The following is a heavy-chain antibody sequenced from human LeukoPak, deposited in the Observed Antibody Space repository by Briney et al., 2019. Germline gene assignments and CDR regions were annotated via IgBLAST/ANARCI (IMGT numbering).Heavy chain of an antibody. CDR1: GFSFTAYW. CDR2: IKQDGDEN. CDR3: AKDCQRSYEKEAGGSCYRLFDP. Sequence: GGSLRLSCAASGFSFTAYWMSWVRQAPGKGLEWVANIKQDGDENYYVDSVMGRFTISRDNSKNTLYLQMNSLRAEDTAVYCCAKDCQRSYEKEAGGSCYRLFDPWGQGTLVTVSS. D-gene: IGHD2-15*01. J-gene: IGHJ5*02. V-gene: IGHV3-7*03.